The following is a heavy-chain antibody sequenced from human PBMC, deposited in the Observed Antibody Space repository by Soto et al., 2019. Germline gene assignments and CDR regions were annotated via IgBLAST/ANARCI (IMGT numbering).Heavy chain of an antibody. Sequence: QVQLVQSGAEVKNPGASVKVSCKAFGYTFTNYGVSWVRQAPGQGLEWMGWISAYTGNTNYAQKFQDRVTMTTDTSTTTAYMELRSLRSDDTAVYYCAKCPSQCAVDWFDPWGQGTVVTVSS. CDR3: AKCPSQCAVDWFDP. V-gene: IGHV1-18*04. J-gene: IGHJ5*02. CDR1: GYTFTNYG. CDR2: ISAYTGNT. D-gene: IGHD6-19*01.